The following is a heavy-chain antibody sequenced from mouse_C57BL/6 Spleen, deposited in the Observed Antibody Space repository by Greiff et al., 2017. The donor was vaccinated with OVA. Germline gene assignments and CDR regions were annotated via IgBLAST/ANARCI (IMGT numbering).Heavy chain of an antibody. CDR2: IDPEDGDT. J-gene: IGHJ1*03. V-gene: IGHV14-1*01. Sequence: VQLQQSGAELVRPGASVKLSCTASGFNIKDYYMHWVKQRPEQGLEWIGRIDPEDGDTDYAAKFQGKATMTADTPSNTAYLQLSSLTSEDTAVYYCTTEGYYSSFYWYFDVWGTGTTVTVSS. D-gene: IGHD2-12*01. CDR1: GFNIKDYY. CDR3: TTEGYYSSFYWYFDV.